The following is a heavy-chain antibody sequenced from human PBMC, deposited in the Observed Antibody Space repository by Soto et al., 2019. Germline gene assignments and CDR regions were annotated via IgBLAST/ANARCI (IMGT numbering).Heavy chain of an antibody. Sequence: EVQLLESGGGLVQPGGSLRRSCAASGFTFSSYAMSWVRQAPGKGLEWVSAISGSGASTFYADSVKGRFTISRDNSKNTQYLQMNSLRAGDTAVYYCAKDQHCSSTSCYTTPYGMDVWGQGTTVTVSS. CDR1: GFTFSSYA. D-gene: IGHD2-2*02. CDR3: AKDQHCSSTSCYTTPYGMDV. CDR2: ISGSGAST. V-gene: IGHV3-23*01. J-gene: IGHJ6*02.